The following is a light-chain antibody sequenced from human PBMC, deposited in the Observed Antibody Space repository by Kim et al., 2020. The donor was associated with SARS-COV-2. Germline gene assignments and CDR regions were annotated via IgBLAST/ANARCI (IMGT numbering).Light chain of an antibody. CDR3: QAWDSGTVV. Sequence: SYELTQPPSVSVSPGQTASITCSGDKLGDKYACWYQQKSGQSPVLVIYQDGKRPSGTSERFSGSNSGNTATLTISGTQAMDEADYYCQAWDSGTVVFGGGTQLTVL. CDR1: KLGDKY. V-gene: IGLV3-1*01. CDR2: QDG. J-gene: IGLJ2*01.